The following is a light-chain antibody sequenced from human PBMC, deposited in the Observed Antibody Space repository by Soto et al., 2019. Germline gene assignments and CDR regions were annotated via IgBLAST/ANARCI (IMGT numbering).Light chain of an antibody. CDR1: VSNIGSNT. J-gene: IGLJ1*01. CDR3: AAWDDSLNAYV. CDR2: SND. Sequence: QSVLTQPPSASGPPGQRVTISCSGSVSNIGSNTVNWYQHLPGTAPRFLIYSNDQRPSGVPDRVSGFKSGTSASLAISGLQSEDEADYYCAAWDDSLNAYVFGTGTKLTVL. V-gene: IGLV1-44*01.